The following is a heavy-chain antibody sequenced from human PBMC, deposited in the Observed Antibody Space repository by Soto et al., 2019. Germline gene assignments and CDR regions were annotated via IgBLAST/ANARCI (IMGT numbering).Heavy chain of an antibody. V-gene: IGHV3-21*01. D-gene: IGHD3-9*01. CDR3: ARGAELVIIGNYYYGMDV. J-gene: IGHJ6*02. Sequence: GGSLRLSCAASGFTFSSYSMNWVRQAPGKGLEWVSSISSSSSYIYYADSVKGRFTISRDNAKNSLYLQMNSLRAEDTAVYYCARGAELVIIGNYYYGMDVWGQGTTVTVSS. CDR2: ISSSSSYI. CDR1: GFTFSSYS.